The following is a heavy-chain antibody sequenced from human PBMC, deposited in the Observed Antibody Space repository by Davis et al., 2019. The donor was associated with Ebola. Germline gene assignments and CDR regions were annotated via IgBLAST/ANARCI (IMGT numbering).Heavy chain of an antibody. Sequence: PGGSLRLSCAASGFTVSSNYMSWVRQAPGKGLEWVSSISSSSSNIYYADAVKGRFTISRDNAKNSLYLLMNSLRAEDTAVYYCVRDRCTSTSCYRFDPWGQGTLVTVSS. D-gene: IGHD2-2*02. CDR1: GFTVSSNY. CDR3: VRDRCTSTSCYRFDP. V-gene: IGHV3-21*01. J-gene: IGHJ5*02. CDR2: ISSSSSNI.